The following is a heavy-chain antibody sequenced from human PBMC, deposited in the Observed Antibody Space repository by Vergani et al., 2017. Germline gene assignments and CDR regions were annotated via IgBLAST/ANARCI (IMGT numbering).Heavy chain of an antibody. J-gene: IGHJ4*02. Sequence: QVQLVQSGAEVKKPGSSVKVSCKASGGTFSSYAISWVRQAPGQGLEWMGGIIPIFGTANYAQKFQGRVTITADESTSTAYMELGSLRSEDTAVYDCARVGQRWELRFYFDYWGQGTLVTVSS. CDR2: IIPIFGTA. CDR3: ARVGQRWELRFYFDY. V-gene: IGHV1-69*01. CDR1: GGTFSSYA. D-gene: IGHD1-26*01.